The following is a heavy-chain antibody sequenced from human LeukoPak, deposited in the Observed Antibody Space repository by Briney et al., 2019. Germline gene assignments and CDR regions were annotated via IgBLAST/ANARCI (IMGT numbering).Heavy chain of an antibody. CDR3: AKGRRSVDYSNYSNDY. CDR2: IRYDGSNK. CDR1: GFTFSSYG. V-gene: IGHV3-30*02. J-gene: IGHJ4*02. Sequence: GGSLRLSCAASGFTFSSYGMHWVRQAPGKGLEWVAFIRYDGSNKYYADSVKGRFTISRDNFKNTLYLQMNSLRAEDTAVYYCAKGRRSVDYSNYSNDYWGQGTLVTVSS. D-gene: IGHD4-11*01.